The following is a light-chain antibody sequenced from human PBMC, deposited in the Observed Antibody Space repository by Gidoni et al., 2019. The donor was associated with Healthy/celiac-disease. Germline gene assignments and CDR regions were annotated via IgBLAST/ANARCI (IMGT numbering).Light chain of an antibody. CDR1: QSVSSN. CDR2: GAS. J-gene: IGKJ3*01. Sequence: EIVMTQSPATLSVSPGERATLSCRASQSVSSNLAWYQQKPGQAPRLLIYGASTRATGIPARFSGSGSGTEFTLTISSMQSEDFEVYYCQQYKNWPGRFTFGPGTKVDIK. V-gene: IGKV3-15*01. CDR3: QQYKNWPGRFT.